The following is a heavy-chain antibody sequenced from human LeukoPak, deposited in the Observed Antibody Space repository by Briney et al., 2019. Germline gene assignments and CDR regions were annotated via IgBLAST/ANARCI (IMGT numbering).Heavy chain of an antibody. J-gene: IGHJ4*02. CDR2: TYYRSKLYN. CDR3: ARGTWHYGLDQ. Sequence: SQTLSLTCAISGDSVSSNSAAWHWIRQSPSRGLEWLGRTYYRSKLYNDYAVSVKSRITINPDTSKNQFSLQLNSVTSDDTAVYYCARGTWHYGLDQWGQGALVAVSS. D-gene: IGHD3-16*01. CDR1: GDSVSSNSAA. V-gene: IGHV6-1*01.